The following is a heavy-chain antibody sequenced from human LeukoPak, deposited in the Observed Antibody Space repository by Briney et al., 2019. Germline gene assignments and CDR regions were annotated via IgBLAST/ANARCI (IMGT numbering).Heavy chain of an antibody. CDR2: TYYRSKWYN. V-gene: IGHV6-1*01. Sequence: SQTLSLTCAISGDSVSSNSAAWNWIRQSPSRGLEWLGRTYYRSKWYNDYAVSVKSRITINPDTSKNQFSLQLNSVTPEDTAVYYCARDEYYYDSSGYLNWFDPWGQGALVTVSS. J-gene: IGHJ5*02. CDR3: ARDEYYYDSSGYLNWFDP. CDR1: GDSVSSNSAA. D-gene: IGHD3-22*01.